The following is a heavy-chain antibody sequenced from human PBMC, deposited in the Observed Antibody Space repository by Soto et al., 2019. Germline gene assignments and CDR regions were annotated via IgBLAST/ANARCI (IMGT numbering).Heavy chain of an antibody. J-gene: IGHJ5*02. V-gene: IGHV4-31*03. CDR1: GGSITSGGYY. D-gene: IGHD3-10*01. CDR2: IYNSGST. Sequence: QVQLQESGPGLVKPSQTLSLTCSVSGGSITSGGYYWTWIRQHPEKGLEWMGGIYNSGSTYYNPSLKSRTTISVDTSKNQFSLILSSVTAADTAVYYCATYYYGWGNMGFDPWGQGTLVTVSS. CDR3: ATYYYGWGNMGFDP.